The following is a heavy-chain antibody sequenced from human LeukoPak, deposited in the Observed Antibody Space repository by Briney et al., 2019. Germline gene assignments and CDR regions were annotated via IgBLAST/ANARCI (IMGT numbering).Heavy chain of an antibody. V-gene: IGHV3-11*01. CDR2: ISSSGSTI. D-gene: IGHD2-21*01. CDR1: GFTFSDYY. Sequence: SGGSLILSCAASGFTFSDYYMSWIRQAPGKGLEWVSYISSSGSTIYYADSVKGRFTISRDNAKNSLYLQMNSLRAEDTAVYYCARSSLSVISTFDFDYWGQGTLVTVSS. CDR3: ARSSLSVISTFDFDY. J-gene: IGHJ4*02.